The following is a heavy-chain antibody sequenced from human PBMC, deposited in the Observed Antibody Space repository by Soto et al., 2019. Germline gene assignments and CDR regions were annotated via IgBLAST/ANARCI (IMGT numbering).Heavy chain of an antibody. CDR3: AKDAYGSGALKDYYVMDV. CDR2: ISGSGGST. J-gene: IGHJ6*02. D-gene: IGHD3-10*01. CDR1: GFTFSSYA. Sequence: GGSLRLSCAASGFTFSSYAMSWVRQAPGKGLEWVSAISGSGGSTYYADSVKGRFTISRDNSKNTLYLQMNSLRAEDTAVYYCAKDAYGSGALKDYYVMDVWGQGTTVTVSS. V-gene: IGHV3-23*01.